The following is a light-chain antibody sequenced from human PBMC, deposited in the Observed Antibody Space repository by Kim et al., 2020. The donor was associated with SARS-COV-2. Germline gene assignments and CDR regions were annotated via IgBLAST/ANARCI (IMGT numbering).Light chain of an antibody. Sequence: GHSITGSSEGASNDVGRYIYVSWYQQHPGKAPSRIISDVTHRPSGVSGRYSGSKSGNTASLTISGTQAEDEADYYCSSYTTSSTLIFGGGTQLTVL. V-gene: IGLV2-14*03. J-gene: IGLJ2*01. CDR2: DVT. CDR3: SSYTTSSTLI. CDR1: SNDVGRYIY.